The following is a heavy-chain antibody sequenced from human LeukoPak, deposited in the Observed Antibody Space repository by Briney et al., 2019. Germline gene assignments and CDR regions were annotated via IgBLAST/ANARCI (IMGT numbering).Heavy chain of an antibody. Sequence: SETLSLTCTVSGGSISSYYWSWLRQPPGKGLEWIGYIYYSGSTNYNPSLKSRVTISVDTSKNQFSLKLSSVTAADTAVYYCARDEAGIAEPWGQGTLVTVSS. D-gene: IGHD6-13*01. J-gene: IGHJ4*02. CDR2: IYYSGST. V-gene: IGHV4-59*01. CDR3: ARDEAGIAEP. CDR1: GGSISSYY.